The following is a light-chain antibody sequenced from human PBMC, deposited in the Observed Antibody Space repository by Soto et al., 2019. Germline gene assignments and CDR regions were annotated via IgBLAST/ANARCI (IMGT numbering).Light chain of an antibody. Sequence: DIQLTQSPSFLSASVGDRATITRRASQGISSYLAWYQQKPGKAPKLLIYEASTLQSGVPSRFSGSGSGTEFTLTISSLQPDDFATYYCQQYDTYSTFGQGTKVDIK. J-gene: IGKJ1*01. CDR1: QGISSY. V-gene: IGKV1-9*01. CDR2: EAS. CDR3: QQYDTYST.